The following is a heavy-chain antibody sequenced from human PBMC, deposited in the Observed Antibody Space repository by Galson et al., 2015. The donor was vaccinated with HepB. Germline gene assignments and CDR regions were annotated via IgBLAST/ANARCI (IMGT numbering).Heavy chain of an antibody. CDR1: GFTFDDYA. D-gene: IGHD6-13*01. V-gene: IGHV3-43D*04. Sequence: SLRLSCAASGFTFDDYAMHWVRQAPGKGLEWVSLISWDGGSTYYADSVKGRFTISRDNSKNSLYLQMNSLRAEDTALYYCAKDIVESGAGGYFGYWGQGTLVTVSS. J-gene: IGHJ4*02. CDR2: ISWDGGST. CDR3: AKDIVESGAGGYFGY.